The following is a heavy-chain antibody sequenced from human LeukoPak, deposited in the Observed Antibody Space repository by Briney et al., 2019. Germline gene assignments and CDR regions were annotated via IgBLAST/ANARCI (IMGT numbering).Heavy chain of an antibody. CDR3: AGSGYFWNY. D-gene: IGHD3-22*01. J-gene: IGHJ4*02. Sequence: SETLSLTCAVYGGSFSGYYWSWIRQPPGKGLEWIGEINHSGSTNYNPSLKSRVTIPVDTSKNQFSLKLSSVTAADTAVYYCAGSGYFWNYWGQGTLVTVSS. CDR1: GGSFSGYY. CDR2: INHSGST. V-gene: IGHV4-34*01.